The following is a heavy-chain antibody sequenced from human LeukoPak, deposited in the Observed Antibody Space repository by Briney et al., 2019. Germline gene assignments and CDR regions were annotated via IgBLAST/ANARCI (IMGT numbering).Heavy chain of an antibody. CDR2: INHSGST. CDR3: ASYCSSTSCYSDY. CDR1: GGSFSGYY. J-gene: IGHJ4*02. V-gene: IGHV4-34*01. D-gene: IGHD2-2*01. Sequence: SETLSLTCAVYGGSFSGYYWSWLRQPPGKGLEWIGEINHSGSTNYNPSLKSRVTISVDTSKNQFSLKLSSVTAADTAVYYCASYCSSTSCYSDYWGQGTLVTVSS.